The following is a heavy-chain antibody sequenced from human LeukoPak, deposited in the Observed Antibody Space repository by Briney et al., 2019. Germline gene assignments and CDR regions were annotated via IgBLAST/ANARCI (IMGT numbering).Heavy chain of an antibody. CDR3: ARKNGSSWYDAFDI. Sequence: GGSLRLSCAASGFTFSSYWMSWVRQAPGKGLEWVSSISSSSSYIYYADSVKGRFTISRDNAKNSLYLQMNSLRAEDTAVYYCARKNGSSWYDAFDIWGQGTMVTVSS. CDR1: GFTFSSYW. V-gene: IGHV3-21*01. J-gene: IGHJ3*02. D-gene: IGHD6-13*01. CDR2: ISSSSSYI.